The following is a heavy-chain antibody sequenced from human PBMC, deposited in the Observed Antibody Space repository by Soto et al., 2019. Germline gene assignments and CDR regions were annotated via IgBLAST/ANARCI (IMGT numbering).Heavy chain of an antibody. D-gene: IGHD3-9*01. CDR3: ARDDEHYDILTGYFRRYGMDV. Sequence: QVQLVQSGAEVKKPGASVKVSCKASGYTFTGYYMHWVRQAPGQGLEWMGWINPNSGGTNYAQKFQGRVTMTRDTSISTAYMELRRLRSDDTAVYYCARDDEHYDILTGYFRRYGMDVWGQGTTVTVSS. CDR2: INPNSGGT. V-gene: IGHV1-2*02. J-gene: IGHJ6*02. CDR1: GYTFTGYY.